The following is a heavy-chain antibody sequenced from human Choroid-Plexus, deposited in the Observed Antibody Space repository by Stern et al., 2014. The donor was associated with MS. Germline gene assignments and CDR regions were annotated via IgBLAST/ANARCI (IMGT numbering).Heavy chain of an antibody. CDR1: GFTFGRCA. V-gene: IGHV3-30*18. CDR2: VSYDGSNK. J-gene: IGHJ5*02. D-gene: IGHD2/OR15-2a*01. Sequence: VQLVESGGCVVQPGRPLRLSCVASGFTFGRCAMHWVRQAPGKAMEWLEGVSYDGSNKYDADSVKGRCTSSRDKSQNTLYMQMTSLRPEETAVYYCAKDRQYLTYFFAHWGQGSLVTVSS. CDR3: AKDRQYLTYFFAH.